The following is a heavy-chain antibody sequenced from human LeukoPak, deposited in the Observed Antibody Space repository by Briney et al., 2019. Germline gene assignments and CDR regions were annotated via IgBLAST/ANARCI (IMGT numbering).Heavy chain of an antibody. J-gene: IGHJ6*03. CDR3: ARADYSSTWSHDYYYMDV. D-gene: IGHD6-13*01. V-gene: IGHV4-38-2*02. CDR1: GYSISSGYY. Sequence: SETLSLTCTVSGYSISSGYYWGWIRQPPGKGLEWIGNIYHSGSTSYYNPSLKSRVTISVDTSKNQFSLKLSSVTAADTAVYYCARADYSSTWSHDYYYMDVWGKGTTVTVSS. CDR2: IYHSGSTS.